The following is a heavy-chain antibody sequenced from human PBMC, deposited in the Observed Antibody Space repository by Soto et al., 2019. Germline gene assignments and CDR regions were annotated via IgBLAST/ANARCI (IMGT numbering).Heavy chain of an antibody. CDR1: GFTFTSSA. CDR3: AADRRDFWSGYYVEGMDV. D-gene: IGHD3-3*01. CDR2: IVVGSGNT. J-gene: IGHJ6*02. Sequence: GASVKVSCKASGFTFTSSAVQWVRQARGQRLEWIGWIVVGSGNTNYAQKFQERVTITRDMSTSTAYMELSSLRSEDTAVYYCAADRRDFWSGYYVEGMDVWGQGTTVTVS. V-gene: IGHV1-58*01.